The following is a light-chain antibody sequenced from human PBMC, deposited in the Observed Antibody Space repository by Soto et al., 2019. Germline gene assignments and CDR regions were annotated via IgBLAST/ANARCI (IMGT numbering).Light chain of an antibody. CDR3: QQYDSSPLT. CDR1: QSVSSSF. CDR2: GAS. J-gene: IGKJ4*01. Sequence: EIVLTQSPGTLSLSPGERATLSCRASQSVSSSFLAWYQQKPGQAHRLLIYGASSRATGIPDRFSGSGTGTDFALSISRLEPEDCAVYYCQQYDSSPLTFGGGTKVEIK. V-gene: IGKV3-20*01.